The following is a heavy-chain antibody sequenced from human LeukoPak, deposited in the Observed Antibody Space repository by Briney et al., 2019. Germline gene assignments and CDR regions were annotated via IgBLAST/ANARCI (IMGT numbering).Heavy chain of an antibody. Sequence: GGSLRLSCAASGFTFSDYYMSWIRQAPGKGLEWVSYISSSGSTIYYADSVKGRFTISRDNAKNSLYLQMNSLRAEDTAVYYCARVLRRGLRYFDWLLSHDAFDIWGQGTMVTVSS. D-gene: IGHD3-9*01. CDR1: GFTFSDYY. J-gene: IGHJ3*02. CDR3: ARVLRRGLRYFDWLLSHDAFDI. CDR2: ISSSGSTI. V-gene: IGHV3-11*01.